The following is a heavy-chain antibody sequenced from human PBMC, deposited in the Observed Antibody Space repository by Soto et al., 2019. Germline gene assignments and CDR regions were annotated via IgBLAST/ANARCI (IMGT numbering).Heavy chain of an antibody. Sequence: SETLSLTCTVSGGSISSYYWSWIRQPPGKGLECIGYISYSGTTKYNPSLKNRVTILRDTSKNQFSLKLSSVTAADTAVYYCARAPYSSSWYYFDYWGQGTLVTVSS. D-gene: IGHD6-13*01. J-gene: IGHJ4*02. V-gene: IGHV4-59*12. CDR1: GGSISSYY. CDR3: ARAPYSSSWYYFDY. CDR2: ISYSGTT.